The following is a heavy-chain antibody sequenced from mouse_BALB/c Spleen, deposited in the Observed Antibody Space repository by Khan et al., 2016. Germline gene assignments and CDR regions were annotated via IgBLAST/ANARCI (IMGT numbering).Heavy chain of an antibody. V-gene: IGHV9-3-1*01. CDR1: GYTFTNYG. CDR3: ATYLHAMDY. D-gene: IGHD2-10*01. J-gene: IGHJ4*01. CDR2: INTYTGEP. Sequence: QLQLVQSGPELKKPGETVKISCKASGYTFTNYGMNWVKQAPGKGLKWMGWINTYTGEPTYADDFKGRFAFSLETSASTAYLQINNLKNEDTATYFCATYLHAMDYWGQGTSVTVSS.